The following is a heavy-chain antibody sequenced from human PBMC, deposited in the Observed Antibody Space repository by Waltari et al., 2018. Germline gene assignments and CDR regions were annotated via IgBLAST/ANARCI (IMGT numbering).Heavy chain of an antibody. CDR1: GGTFSSHA. Sequence: QVQLVQSGAEVKTPGSSVKVSCKASGGTFSSHAFSWVRQALERGLEWMGGIIPIFGTANYAQKFQGRVTITTDESTSTAYMELSSLRSEDTAVYYCARAIRIAAAGTEWFDPWGQGTLVTVSS. CDR3: ARAIRIAAAGTEWFDP. V-gene: IGHV1-69*05. CDR2: IIPIFGTA. J-gene: IGHJ5*02. D-gene: IGHD6-13*01.